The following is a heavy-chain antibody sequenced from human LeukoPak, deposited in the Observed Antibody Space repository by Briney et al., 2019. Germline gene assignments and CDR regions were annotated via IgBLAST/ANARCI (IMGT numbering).Heavy chain of an antibody. CDR3: AKWELYSGFYYIDY. CDR1: GFTFSSYW. Sequence: GGSLRLSCAASGFTFSSYWMTWVRQGPGRGLEGVANIKPDGSLIYYVDSVKGRFTISRDNAKNSLYLQMNSLRAEDTAVYYCAKWELYSGFYYIDYWGQGTLATVSS. J-gene: IGHJ4*02. V-gene: IGHV3-7*01. D-gene: IGHD1-26*01. CDR2: IKPDGSLI.